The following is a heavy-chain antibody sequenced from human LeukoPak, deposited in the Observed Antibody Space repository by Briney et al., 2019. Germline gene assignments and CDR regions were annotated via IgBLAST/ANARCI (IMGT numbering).Heavy chain of an antibody. CDR2: IYSSVST. Sequence: KPSETLSLTCTVSGGSISSNAYYWAWIRQPPGKGLEWIGSIYSSVSTYYNPSLKSQVTISVDTSKNQFSLRLSSVTAADTALYYCAYSGSYGHLGYWGQGIPVTVSS. CDR1: GGSISSNAYY. D-gene: IGHD1-26*01. J-gene: IGHJ4*02. CDR3: AYSGSYGHLGY. V-gene: IGHV4-39*01.